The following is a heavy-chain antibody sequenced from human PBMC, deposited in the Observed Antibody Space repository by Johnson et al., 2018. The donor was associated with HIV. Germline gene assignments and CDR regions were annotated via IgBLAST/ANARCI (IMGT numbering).Heavy chain of an antibody. V-gene: IGHV3-30-3*01. J-gene: IGHJ3*02. CDR2: ISYDGSHK. CDR3: ARDRGIAARPFRYAFDI. CDR1: RFTFSNYA. D-gene: IGHD6-6*01. Sequence: QVQLVESGGGLVQPGRSLKLSCAASRFTFSNYAMHWVRQAPGKGLEWVALISYDGSHKYYADSVKGRFTISRDNSKNTLYLQMNSLRAEETAVYYCARDRGIAARPFRYAFDIWGQGTMVTVSS.